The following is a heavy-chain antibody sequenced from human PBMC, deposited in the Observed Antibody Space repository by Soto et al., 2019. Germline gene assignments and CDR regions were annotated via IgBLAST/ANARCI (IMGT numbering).Heavy chain of an antibody. Sequence: GGSLRLSCAASGFTFSTCGMHWVRQAPGTGLEWVAVIWYDGSHKDYVESVKGRFTISRDNSKNTLYLQMNSLRAEDTAVYYCARTLYSYGTDYWGQGTLVTVSS. CDR3: ARTLYSYGTDY. CDR1: GFTFSTCG. V-gene: IGHV3-33*01. CDR2: IWYDGSHK. D-gene: IGHD5-18*01. J-gene: IGHJ4*02.